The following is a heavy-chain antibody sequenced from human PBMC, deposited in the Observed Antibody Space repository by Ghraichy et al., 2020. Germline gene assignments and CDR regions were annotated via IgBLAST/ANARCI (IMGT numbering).Heavy chain of an antibody. CDR3: AREIGSTTCCNWFDP. D-gene: IGHD2-2*01. J-gene: IGHJ5*02. Sequence: SCAASEFTFSGYGMNWVRQAPGKGLEWVSSISSSSSYIYYADSVKGRFTISRDNAKNSLYLQMNSLRAEDTAVYYCAREIGSTTCCNWFDPWGQGTLVTVSS. CDR1: EFTFSGYG. CDR2: ISSSSSYI. V-gene: IGHV3-21*01.